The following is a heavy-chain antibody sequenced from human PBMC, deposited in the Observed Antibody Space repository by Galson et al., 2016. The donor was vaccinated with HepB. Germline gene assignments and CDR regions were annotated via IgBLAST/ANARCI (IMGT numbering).Heavy chain of an antibody. CDR1: GFTFSRYP. V-gene: IGHV3-30-3*01. CDR2: ISYDGSNK. Sequence: SLRLSCAASGFTFSRYPIHWVRQAPGKGLEWVAAISYDGSNKYYADSVKGRFTISRDNSNKTLYLQMNSLRAEDTAVYYCARAVTGAYDSGLDYWGQGTLLTVSS. D-gene: IGHD5-12*01. CDR3: ARAVTGAYDSGLDY. J-gene: IGHJ4*02.